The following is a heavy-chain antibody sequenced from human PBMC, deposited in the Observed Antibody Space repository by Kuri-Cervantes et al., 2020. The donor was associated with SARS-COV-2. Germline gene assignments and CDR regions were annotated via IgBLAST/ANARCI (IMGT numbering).Heavy chain of an antibody. CDR3: ARDNKGVEMATMGHYYYYGMDV. V-gene: IGHV1-46*01. J-gene: IGHJ6*02. Sequence: ASVQVSCKASGYTFTSYYMHWVRQAPGQGLEWMGIINPSGGSTSYVQKFQGRVTITADESTSTAYMELSSLRSEDTAVNYCARDNKGVEMATMGHYYYYGMDVWGQGTMVTVSS. CDR2: INPSGGST. CDR1: GYTFTSYY. D-gene: IGHD5-24*01.